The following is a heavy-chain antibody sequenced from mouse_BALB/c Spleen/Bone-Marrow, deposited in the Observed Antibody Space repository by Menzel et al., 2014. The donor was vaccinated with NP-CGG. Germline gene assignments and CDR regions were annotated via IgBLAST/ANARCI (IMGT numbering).Heavy chain of an antibody. Sequence: EVKLVESGGGLVKPGGSLKLSCAASGFAFSSYDMSWVRQTPEKRLEWVAYISSGGGSTYYPDTVKGRFTIFRDNAKNTLYLQMSSLKSEDTAMYYCARHEDGYYDAMDYWGQGTSVTVSS. CDR3: ARHEDGYYDAMDY. D-gene: IGHD2-3*01. CDR2: ISSGGGST. J-gene: IGHJ4*01. CDR1: GFAFSSYD. V-gene: IGHV5-12-1*01.